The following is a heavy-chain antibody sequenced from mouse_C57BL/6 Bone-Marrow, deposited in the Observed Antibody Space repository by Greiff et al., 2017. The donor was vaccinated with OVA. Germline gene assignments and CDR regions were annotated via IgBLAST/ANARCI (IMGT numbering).Heavy chain of an antibody. D-gene: IGHD2-3*01. CDR1: GFTFSSYA. CDR3: ARDNDEGAWFAY. V-gene: IGHV5-4*01. J-gene: IGHJ3*01. CDR2: ISDGGSYT. Sequence: EVKLMESGGGLVKPGGSLKLSCAASGFTFSSYAMSWVRQTPEKRLEWVATISDGGSYTYYPDNVKGRFTISRDNAKNNLYLQMSHLKSDDTAMYYCARDNDEGAWFAYWGQGTLVTVSA.